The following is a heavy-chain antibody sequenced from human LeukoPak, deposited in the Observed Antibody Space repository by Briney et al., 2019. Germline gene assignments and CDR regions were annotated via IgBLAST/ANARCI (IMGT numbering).Heavy chain of an antibody. CDR1: GGTFSSYA. V-gene: IGHV1-69*04. CDR2: IIPIFGIA. CDR3: ARVRWNSGSYHFDY. Sequence: GASVKVSCKACGGTFSSYAISWVRQAPGQGLEWMGRIIPIFGIANYAQKFQGRVTITADKSTSTAYMELSSLRSEDTAVYYCARVRWNSGSYHFDYWGQGTLVTVSS. J-gene: IGHJ4*02. D-gene: IGHD1-26*01.